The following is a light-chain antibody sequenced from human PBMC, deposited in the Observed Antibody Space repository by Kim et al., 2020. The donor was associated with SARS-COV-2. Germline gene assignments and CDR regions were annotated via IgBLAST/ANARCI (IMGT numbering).Light chain of an antibody. CDR1: NFEVQS. CDR3: QVWDSSSMHWV. Sequence: GQTASIPCGRINFEVQSVHWYHQKPGQAPVLVISYDTDRPSGIPGRFSGSKFDNPATLTISRVEAGDEADYSCQVWDSSSMHWVFGGGPQLTVL. V-gene: IGLV3-21*04. J-gene: IGLJ3*02. CDR2: YDT.